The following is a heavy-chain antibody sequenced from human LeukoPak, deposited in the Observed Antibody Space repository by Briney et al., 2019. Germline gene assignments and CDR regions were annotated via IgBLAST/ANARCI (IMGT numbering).Heavy chain of an antibody. J-gene: IGHJ6*02. CDR3: ARAVAGTGNRYYYYGMDV. Sequence: SETLSLTCAVYGGSFSGYYWSWIRQPPGKGLEWVGYISYSGSTDYNPSLKSRLTISVDTSKNQFSLKLSSVTAADTAVYYCARAVAGTGNRYYYYGMDVWGQGTTVTVSS. D-gene: IGHD6-19*01. CDR2: ISYSGST. V-gene: IGHV4-59*01. CDR1: GGSFSGYY.